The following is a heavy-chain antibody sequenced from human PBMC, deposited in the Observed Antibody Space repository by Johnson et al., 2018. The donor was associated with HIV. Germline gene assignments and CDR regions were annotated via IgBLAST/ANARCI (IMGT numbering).Heavy chain of an antibody. D-gene: IGHD6-13*01. CDR1: GFTFGECA. J-gene: IGHJ3*02. V-gene: IGHV3-49*03. CDR2: IRSKAYGGTT. Sequence: VQLVESGGGLVQPGRSLRLSCTASGFTFGECAMSWFRQAPGKGLEWVGFIRSKAYGGTTEYAASVKGRFTISRANSKNTLYLQMNSLRAEDTAVYYCAKTSRGSSWFDAFDIWGQGTMVTVSS. CDR3: AKTSRGSSWFDAFDI.